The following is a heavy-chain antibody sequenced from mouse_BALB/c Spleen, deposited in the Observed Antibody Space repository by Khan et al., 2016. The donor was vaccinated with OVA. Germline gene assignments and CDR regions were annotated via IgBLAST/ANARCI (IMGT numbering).Heavy chain of an antibody. Sequence: EVKLQESGPGLVKPSQSLSLTCTVTGYSITSDYAWNWIRQFPGNNLEWMGYISYSGNTKYTPSLKSRISITRDTSKNQFFLQLNSVNIEDTSTYYCARIKGGDFDYWGQGTTLTVSS. CDR3: ARIKGGDFDY. CDR2: ISYSGNT. CDR1: GYSITSDYA. J-gene: IGHJ2*01. V-gene: IGHV3-2*02.